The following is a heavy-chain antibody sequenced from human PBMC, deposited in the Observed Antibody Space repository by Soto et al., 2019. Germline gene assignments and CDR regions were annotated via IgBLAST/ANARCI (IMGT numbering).Heavy chain of an antibody. V-gene: IGHV5-10-1*01. Sequence: GESLKISCRASWFTFSAFWITWVRQMPGKGREGMATIDPRDSYSNYSLAFQGHATISAHTSIASAYLHWSTLEASDTVIYYGARLSTGFCTKTTRHHYFRMDVWGQGTTVTVSS. CDR2: IDPRDSYS. CDR1: WFTFSAFW. D-gene: IGHD2-8*01. J-gene: IGHJ6*02. CDR3: ARLSTGFCTKTTRHHYFRMDV.